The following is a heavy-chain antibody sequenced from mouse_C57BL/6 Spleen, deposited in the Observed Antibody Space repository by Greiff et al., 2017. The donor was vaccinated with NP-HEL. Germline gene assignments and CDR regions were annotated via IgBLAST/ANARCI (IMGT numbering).Heavy chain of an antibody. V-gene: IGHV1-74*01. CDR2: IHPSDSDT. Sequence: VQLQQPGAELVKPGASVKVSCKASGYTFTSYWMHWVKQRPGQGLEWIGRIHPSDSDTNYNQKFKGKATLTVDKSSSTAYMQLSSLTSEDSAVYYCATSRDSSGYVNYFDYWGQGTTLTVSS. CDR1: GYTFTSYW. CDR3: ATSRDSSGYVNYFDY. J-gene: IGHJ2*01. D-gene: IGHD3-2*02.